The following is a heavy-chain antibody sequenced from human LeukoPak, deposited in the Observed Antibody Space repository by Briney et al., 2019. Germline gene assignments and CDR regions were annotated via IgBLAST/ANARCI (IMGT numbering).Heavy chain of an antibody. CDR3: AVGGRRGGFVSAGFDY. D-gene: IGHD1-14*01. CDR2: IWYDGSNK. Sequence: GGSLRLSCAASGFTFSSYGMHWVRQAPGKGLEWVAVIWYDGSNKYYAYSVKGRFTISRDNSKNTLYLQMNSLRAEDTAVYYCAVGGRRGGFVSAGFDYWGQGTLVTVSS. CDR1: GFTFSSYG. J-gene: IGHJ4*02. V-gene: IGHV3-33*01.